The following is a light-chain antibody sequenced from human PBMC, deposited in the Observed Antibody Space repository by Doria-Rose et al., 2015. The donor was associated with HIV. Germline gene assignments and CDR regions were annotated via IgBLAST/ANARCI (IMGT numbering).Light chain of an antibody. CDR2: AAS. V-gene: IGKV1-39*01. CDR1: QTVSTY. J-gene: IGKJ1*01. CDR3: QQTYSSPPWT. Sequence: RMTQSPSYLSASIGDRVTIPCRASQTVSTYLNWFQQEPGKAPKLLIYAASRLQSGVPSRFSGSGSGTDFTLTISGLQPGDFATYYCQQTYSSPPWTFGQGTKVEMK.